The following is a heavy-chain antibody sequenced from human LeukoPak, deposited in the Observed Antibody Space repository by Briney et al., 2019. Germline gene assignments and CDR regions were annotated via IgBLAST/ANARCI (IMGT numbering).Heavy chain of an antibody. Sequence: GGSLRLSCAASGFTFGSYAMSWVRQAPGKGLEWVSGINTNGGSTAYADSVKGRFTISRDNPRITLYMQMNSLRAEDTALYYCAIMHPYYDGNGYWVQWGQGTLVTVSS. CDR2: INTNGGST. CDR1: GFTFGSYA. D-gene: IGHD3-22*01. V-gene: IGHV3-23*01. CDR3: AIMHPYYDGNGYWVQ. J-gene: IGHJ4*02.